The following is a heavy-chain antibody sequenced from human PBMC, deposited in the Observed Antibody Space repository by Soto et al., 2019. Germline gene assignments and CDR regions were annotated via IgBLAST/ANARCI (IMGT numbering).Heavy chain of an antibody. CDR3: ARGPSGDKVDY. CDR1: GGSISSNYYC. Sequence: QVQLQESGPGLVKPSQTLSLTCTVSGGSISSNYYCWSWIRQSPDRGLEWIGHIDNRGTIYNNPSLASRITISVDTSKTQFSLDLNSVTAADTAVYYCARGPSGDKVDYWGQGILVTVSS. D-gene: IGHD7-27*01. V-gene: IGHV4-30-4*01. CDR2: IDNRGTI. J-gene: IGHJ4*02.